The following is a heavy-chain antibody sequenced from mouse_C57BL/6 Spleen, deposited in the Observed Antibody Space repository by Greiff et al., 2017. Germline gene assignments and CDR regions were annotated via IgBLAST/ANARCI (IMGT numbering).Heavy chain of an antibody. CDR3: TRDGYYSNFFAY. CDR2: ISSGGDYI. J-gene: IGHJ3*01. CDR1: GFTFSSYA. Sequence: EVKLMESGEGLVKPGGSLKLSCAASGFTFSSYAMSWVRQTPEKRLEWVAYISSGGDYIYYADTVKGRFTISRDNARNTLYLQMSSLKSEDTAMYYCTRDGYYSNFFAYWGQGTLVTVSA. D-gene: IGHD2-5*01. V-gene: IGHV5-9-1*02.